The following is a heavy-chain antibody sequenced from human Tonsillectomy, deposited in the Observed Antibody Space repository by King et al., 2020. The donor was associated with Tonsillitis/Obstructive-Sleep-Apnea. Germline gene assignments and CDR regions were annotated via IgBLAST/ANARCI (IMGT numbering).Heavy chain of an antibody. J-gene: IGHJ6*03. Sequence: QLVQSGAEVKKPGSSVKVSCKASGGTFSSYAISWVRQAPGQGLEWMGGIIPIFGTANYAQKFQGRVMITADESTSTAYMELSSLRSEDTAVYYCARSEVWNDDNYNYYMDVWGKGTTVTVSS. CDR2: IIPIFGTA. D-gene: IGHD1-1*01. CDR3: ARSEVWNDDNYNYYMDV. CDR1: GGTFSSYA. V-gene: IGHV1-69*01.